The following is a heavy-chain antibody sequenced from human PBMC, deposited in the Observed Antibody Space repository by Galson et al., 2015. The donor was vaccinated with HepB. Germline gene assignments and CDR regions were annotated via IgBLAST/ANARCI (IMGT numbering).Heavy chain of an antibody. CDR2: IKQDGSEK. CDR1: GFTFSDYW. CDR3: ARAARGCLVY. D-gene: IGHD6-19*01. J-gene: IGHJ4*02. V-gene: IGHV3-7*03. Sequence: SLRLSCAASGFTFSDYWMSWVRQAPGKGLEWVANIKQDGSEKYYVVSLKGRFTISRDNAKNSLYLQMNSLRAEDTAVYYCARAARGCLVYWGQGTLVTVSS.